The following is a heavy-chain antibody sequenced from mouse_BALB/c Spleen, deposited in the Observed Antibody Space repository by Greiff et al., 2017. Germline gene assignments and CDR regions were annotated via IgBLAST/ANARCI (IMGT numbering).Heavy chain of an antibody. V-gene: IGHV1-69*02. CDR1: GYTFTSYW. CDR3: ASSYYAMDY. CDR2: IDPSDSYT. J-gene: IGHJ4*01. Sequence: QVHVKQPGAELVKPGASVKLSCKASGYTFTSYWMHWVKQRPGQGLEWIGEIDPSDSYTNYNQKFKGKATLTVDKSSSTAYMQLSSLTSEDSAVYYCASSYYAMDYWGQGTSVTVSS.